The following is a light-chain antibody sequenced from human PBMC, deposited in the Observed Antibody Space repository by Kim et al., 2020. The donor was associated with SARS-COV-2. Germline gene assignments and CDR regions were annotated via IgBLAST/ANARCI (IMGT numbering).Light chain of an antibody. Sequence: SSELTRDPAVSVALGQTVRITCQGVSLRNYYASWYQQKPGQAPVIVIYGDNNRPSGIPDRFSGSNSGNTASLTITGAQAEDEADYFCNSWDSSGNHVVFGGGTQLTVL. V-gene: IGLV3-19*01. CDR3: NSWDSSGNHVV. CDR2: GDN. CDR1: SLRNYY. J-gene: IGLJ2*01.